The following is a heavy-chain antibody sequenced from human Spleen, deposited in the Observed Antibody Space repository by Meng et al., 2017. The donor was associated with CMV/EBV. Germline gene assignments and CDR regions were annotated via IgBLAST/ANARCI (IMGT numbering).Heavy chain of an antibody. J-gene: IGHJ5*02. CDR2: IKKDGSEQ. CDR1: GFTFSTYW. CDR3: SRDLGYCSSVTCYDELDP. D-gene: IGHD2-2*01. Sequence: GESLKISCVASGFTFSTYWMTWVRQAPGKGLEWVANIKKDGSEQHYADSVQGRFTVSRDNPKNSLYLQMNSLRDEDTAVYYCSRDLGYCSSVTCYDELDPWGQGTLVTVSS. V-gene: IGHV3-7*01.